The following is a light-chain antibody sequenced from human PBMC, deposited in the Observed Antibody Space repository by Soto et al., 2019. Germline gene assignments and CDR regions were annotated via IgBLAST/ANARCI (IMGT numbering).Light chain of an antibody. CDR2: GAS. V-gene: IGKV3-20*01. J-gene: IGKJ4*01. CDR1: QSVSSSY. CDR3: QQYGSSPLT. Sequence: MVFTQSPGTLSLAPGERATLCCRASQSVSSSYLAWYQQKPGQPPRLLIYGASSRATGIPDRFSGSGSGTDFTLTISRLEPEDVAVYYCQQYGSSPLTFGGGTKVDIK.